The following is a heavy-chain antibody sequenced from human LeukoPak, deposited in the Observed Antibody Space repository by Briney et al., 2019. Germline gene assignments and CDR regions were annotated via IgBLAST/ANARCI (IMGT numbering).Heavy chain of an antibody. CDR1: GFTFSDYY. J-gene: IGHJ3*02. V-gene: IGHV3-11*04. CDR3: ARDAPNYYGSGRGEDAFDI. CDR2: ISRSGSTI. D-gene: IGHD3-10*01. Sequence: PGGSLRLSCAASGFTFSDYYMNWIRQAPGKGLEWLSYISRSGSTIHYADSVRGRFTISRDNAKNSLFLQMNSLRADDTAVYYCARDAPNYYGSGRGEDAFDIWGQGTMVTVSS.